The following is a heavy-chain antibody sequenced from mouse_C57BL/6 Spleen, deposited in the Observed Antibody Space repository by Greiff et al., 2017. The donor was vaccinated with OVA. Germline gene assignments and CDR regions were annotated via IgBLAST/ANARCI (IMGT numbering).Heavy chain of an antibody. V-gene: IGHV1-50*01. CDR2: IDPSDSYT. Sequence: VQLQQPGAELVKPGASVKLSCKASGYTFTSYWMQWVKQRPGQGLEWIGEIDPSDSYTNYNQKFKGKATLTVDTSSSTAYMQLSSLTSEDSAVYYCARIYYDYGFAYWGQGTLVTVSA. D-gene: IGHD2-4*01. J-gene: IGHJ3*01. CDR1: GYTFTSYW. CDR3: ARIYYDYGFAY.